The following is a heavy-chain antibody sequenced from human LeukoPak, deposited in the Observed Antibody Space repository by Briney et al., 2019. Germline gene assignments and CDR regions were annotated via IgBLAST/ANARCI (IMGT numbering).Heavy chain of an antibody. CDR1: GFTFSNYW. V-gene: IGHV3-7*04. D-gene: IGHD6-25*01. Sequence: PGGSLRPSCAASGFTFSNYWMTWVRQAPGKGLEWVANIKQGASEKYYVDSVKGRFTISRDDAKNSLYLQMNSLRAEDTAVYYCARERREAAGFDPWGQGTLVTVSS. CDR3: ARERREAAGFDP. CDR2: IKQGASEK. J-gene: IGHJ5*02.